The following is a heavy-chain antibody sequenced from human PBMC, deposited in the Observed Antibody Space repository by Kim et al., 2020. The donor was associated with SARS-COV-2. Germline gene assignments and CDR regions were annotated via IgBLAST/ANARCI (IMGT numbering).Heavy chain of an antibody. Sequence: GKGRFTIPRNNSKNTLYLQMNSLRAEDTAVYYCSKFRWGIAAPRSWFDPWGQGTLVTVSS. J-gene: IGHJ5*02. CDR3: SKFRWGIAAPRSWFDP. D-gene: IGHD6-13*01. V-gene: IGHV3-23*01.